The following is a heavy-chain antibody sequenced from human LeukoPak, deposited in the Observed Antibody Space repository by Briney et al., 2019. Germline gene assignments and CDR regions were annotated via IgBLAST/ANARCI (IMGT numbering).Heavy chain of an antibody. CDR2: ISSSGSTI. Sequence: GGSLRLSCEVSGFTFRSYWMSWVRQAPGKGLEWVSYISSSGSTIYYADSVKGRFTISRDNAKNSLYLQMNSLRAEDTAVYYCAELGITMIGGVWGKGTTVTISS. V-gene: IGHV3-48*04. CDR1: GFTFRSYW. J-gene: IGHJ6*04. CDR3: AELGITMIGGV. D-gene: IGHD3-10*02.